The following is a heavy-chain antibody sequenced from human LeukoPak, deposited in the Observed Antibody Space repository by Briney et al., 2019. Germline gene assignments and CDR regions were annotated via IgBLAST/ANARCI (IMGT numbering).Heavy chain of an antibody. CDR3: ARGEYSYGNDY. D-gene: IGHD5-18*01. CDR1: GYTFTGYY. J-gene: IGHJ4*02. V-gene: IGHV1-2*02. Sequence: ASVKVSCKASGYTFTGYYMHWVRQAPGQGLEWMGWINPNTGDTNYAQNFQGRLTMTRDTSISTAYMELNRLRSDDTAVYHCARGEYSYGNDYWGQGTLVTVSS. CDR2: INPNTGDT.